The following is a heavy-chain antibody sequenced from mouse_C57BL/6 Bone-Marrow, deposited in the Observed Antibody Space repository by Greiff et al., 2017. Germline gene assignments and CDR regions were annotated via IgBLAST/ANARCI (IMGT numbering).Heavy chain of an antibody. CDR3: ARDSSGLFYAMDY. V-gene: IGHV1-69*01. Sequence: QVQLQQPGAELVMPGASVKLSCKASGYTFTSYWMHWVKQRPGQGLEWIGEIDPSDSYTNYNQKFKGKSTLTVDKSSSTAYMQLSSLTSEDSAGYYCARDSSGLFYAMDYWGQGTSVTVSS. D-gene: IGHD3-2*02. J-gene: IGHJ4*01. CDR2: IDPSDSYT. CDR1: GYTFTSYW.